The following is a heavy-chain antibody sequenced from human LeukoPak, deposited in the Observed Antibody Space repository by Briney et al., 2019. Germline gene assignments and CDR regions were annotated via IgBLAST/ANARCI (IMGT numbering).Heavy chain of an antibody. D-gene: IGHD2-2*01. J-gene: IGHJ6*02. CDR3: ARGSYQLRYYGMDV. Sequence: SQTLSLTCAVSGGSISSGGYSWSWIRQPPGKGLEWIGYIYHSGSTYYNPSLKSRVTISVDRSRNQFSLKLSSVTAADTAVYYCARGSYQLRYYGMDVWGQGTTVTVSS. V-gene: IGHV4-30-2*01. CDR1: GGSISSGGYS. CDR2: IYHSGST.